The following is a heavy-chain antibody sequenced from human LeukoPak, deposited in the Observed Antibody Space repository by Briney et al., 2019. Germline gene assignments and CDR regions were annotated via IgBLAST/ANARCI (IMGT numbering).Heavy chain of an antibody. D-gene: IGHD3-22*01. CDR1: VCTFNNYA. J-gene: IGHJ4*02. CDR3: AKDGIGGIYYDSSGYFDN. V-gene: IGHV3-23*01. CDR2: ISGSGGST. Sequence: GGSLRLSCAASVCTFNNYAMSWVRQAPGKGLEWVSAISGSGGSTYYADPLKGRFTISRDNSKNTLYLQMNSLRAEDTALYYCAKDGIGGIYYDSSGYFDNWGQGTLVTVSS.